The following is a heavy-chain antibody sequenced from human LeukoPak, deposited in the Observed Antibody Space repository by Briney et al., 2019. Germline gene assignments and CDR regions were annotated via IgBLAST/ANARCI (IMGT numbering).Heavy chain of an antibody. CDR3: ASTSGYYDY. D-gene: IGHD3-22*01. V-gene: IGHV3-48*01. CDR1: GFTFNTYS. J-gene: IGHJ4*02. CDR2: ISFSSRTI. Sequence: PGGSLRLSCAASGFTFNTYSMNWVRQAPGKGLEWISYISFSSRTIYYADSVKGRFTISRDNSKNTLYPQMNSLRAEDTAVYYCASTSGYYDYWGQGTLVTVSS.